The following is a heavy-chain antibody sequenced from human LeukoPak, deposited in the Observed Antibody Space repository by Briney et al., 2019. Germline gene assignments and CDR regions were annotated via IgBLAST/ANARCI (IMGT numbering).Heavy chain of an antibody. D-gene: IGHD3-9*01. J-gene: IGHJ4*02. Sequence: PGGSLRLSCAVSGFTVSNNYMSWVRQAPGKGLQWVSIIYSDYSTYYADSVKGRFTISRDNSQNTLYLQMNRLRAEDTAVYYCARDSGEILTGYFGYWGQGTLVTVSS. CDR1: GFTVSNNY. CDR2: IYSDYST. CDR3: ARDSGEILTGYFGY. V-gene: IGHV3-53*01.